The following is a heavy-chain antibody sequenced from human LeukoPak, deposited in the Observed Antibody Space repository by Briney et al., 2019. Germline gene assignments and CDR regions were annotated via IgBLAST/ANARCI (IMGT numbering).Heavy chain of an antibody. CDR3: ASAIAARPNYYGMDV. CDR2: IIPIFGTA. CDR1: GGTFSIYA. V-gene: IGHV1-69*13. Sequence: SVNVSCKASGGTFSIYAISWVRQAPGQGREWMGGIIPIFGTANYAQKFQGRVTITADESTSTAYMELSSLRSEDTAVYYCASAIAARPNYYGMDVWGQGTTVTVSS. J-gene: IGHJ6*02. D-gene: IGHD6-6*01.